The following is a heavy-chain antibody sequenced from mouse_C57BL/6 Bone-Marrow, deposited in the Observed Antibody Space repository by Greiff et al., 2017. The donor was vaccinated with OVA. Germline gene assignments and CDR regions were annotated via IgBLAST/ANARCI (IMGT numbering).Heavy chain of an antibody. J-gene: IGHJ4*01. D-gene: IGHD5-1*01. CDR2: IDPENGDT. CDR1: GFNIKDDY. V-gene: IGHV14-4*01. Sequence: SGAELVRPGASVKLSCTASGFNIKDDYMHWVKQRPEQGLEWIGWIDPENGDTEYASKFQGKATITADTSSNTAYLQLSSLTSEDTAVYYCTYLYAMDYWGQGTSVTVSS. CDR3: TYLYAMDY.